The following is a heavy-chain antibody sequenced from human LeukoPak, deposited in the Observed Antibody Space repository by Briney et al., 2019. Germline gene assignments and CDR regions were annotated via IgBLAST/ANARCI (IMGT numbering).Heavy chain of an antibody. V-gene: IGHV3-15*01. D-gene: IGHD3-3*01. CDR3: TTEATIFGVVNSDAFDY. J-gene: IGHJ4*02. Sequence: PSETLSLTCAVYGGSFSGYYWSWIRQPPGKGLEWVGRIKSKTDGGTTDYAAPVKGRFTISRDDSKNTLYLQMNSLKTEDTAVYYCTTEATIFGVVNSDAFDYWGQGTLVTVSS. CDR1: GGSFSGYY. CDR2: IKSKTDGGTT.